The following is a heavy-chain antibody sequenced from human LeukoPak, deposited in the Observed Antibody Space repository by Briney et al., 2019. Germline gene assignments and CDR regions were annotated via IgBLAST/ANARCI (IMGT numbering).Heavy chain of an antibody. J-gene: IGHJ4*02. D-gene: IGHD5-24*01. CDR3: ARDRRWLQYSDY. CDR1: GFTFSSYA. CDR2: ISYGGSNK. V-gene: IGHV3-30*04. Sequence: PGRSLRLSCAASGFTFSSYAMHWVRQAPGKGLEWVAVISYGGSNKYYADSVKGRFTISRDNSKNTLYLEMNSLRPEDTAVYYCARDRRWLQYSDYWGQGTLVTVSS.